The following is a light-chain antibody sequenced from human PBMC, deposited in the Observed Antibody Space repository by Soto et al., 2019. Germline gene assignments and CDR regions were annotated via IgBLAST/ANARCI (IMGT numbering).Light chain of an antibody. CDR3: QQYNNWWT. V-gene: IGKV3-15*01. J-gene: IGKJ1*01. CDR1: QSVSSN. Sequence: EIVMTQSPATLSVSPGERATLSCRASQSVSSNLAWYQQKPGQAPRVLIYGASTRATGIPARFSGSGSGTEFTLTISSLQSEDFAVYYCQQYNNWWTFGQGTKVDIK. CDR2: GAS.